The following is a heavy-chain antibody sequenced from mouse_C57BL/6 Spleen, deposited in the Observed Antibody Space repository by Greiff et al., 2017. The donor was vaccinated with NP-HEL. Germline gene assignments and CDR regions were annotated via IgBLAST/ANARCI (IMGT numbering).Heavy chain of an antibody. CDR3: ARGDYYYGSTYYYAMDY. CDR1: GYTFTSYW. J-gene: IGHJ4*01. D-gene: IGHD1-1*01. CDR2: INPSNGGT. V-gene: IGHV1-53*01. Sequence: QVQLQQPGTELVKPGASVKLSCKASGYTFTSYWMHWVKQRPGQGLEWIGNINPSNGGTNYNEKFKSKATLTVDKSSSTAYMQLSSLTSEDSAVYYCARGDYYYGSTYYYAMDYWGQGTSVTVSS.